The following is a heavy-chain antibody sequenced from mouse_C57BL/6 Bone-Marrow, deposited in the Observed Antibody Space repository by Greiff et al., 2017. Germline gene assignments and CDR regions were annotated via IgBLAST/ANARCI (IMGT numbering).Heavy chain of an antibody. D-gene: IGHD1-1*01. Sequence: QVQLQQSGAELARPGASVKLSCKASGYTFTSYGISWVKQRTGQGLEWIGEIYPRSGNTYYNEKFKGKATLTADKSSSTAYMALRSLTSEDSAVYCCARSANLLLRYYYAMDYWGQGTSVTVSS. J-gene: IGHJ4*01. CDR2: IYPRSGNT. CDR1: GYTFTSYG. V-gene: IGHV1-81*01. CDR3: ARSANLLLRYYYAMDY.